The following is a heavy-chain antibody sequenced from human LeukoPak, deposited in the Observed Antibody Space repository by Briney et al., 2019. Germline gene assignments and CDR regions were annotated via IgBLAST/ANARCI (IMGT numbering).Heavy chain of an antibody. CDR1: GYTSTSYG. V-gene: IGHV1-69*05. D-gene: IGHD1-26*01. Sequence: SVKVSCKASGYTSTSYGISWVRQAPGQGLEWMGGITDMFRTGNYAQKFQGRVTITTDESTRTAYMELSRLTFEDTAVYYCAEINLVEEGGRFVNWLDPWGQGTLVTVSS. CDR2: ITDMFRTG. CDR3: AEINLVEEGGRFVNWLDP. J-gene: IGHJ5*02.